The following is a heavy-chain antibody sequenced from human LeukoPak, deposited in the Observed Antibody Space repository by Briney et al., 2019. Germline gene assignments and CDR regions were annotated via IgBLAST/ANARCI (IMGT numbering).Heavy chain of an antibody. CDR2: ISYDGSSK. CDR1: GFTFSSYA. D-gene: IGHD2-2*01. V-gene: IGHV3-30*01. Sequence: GRSLRLSCAASGFTFSSYAMHWVRQAPGKGLEWVAVISYDGSSKYYADSVKGRFTISRDNSKNTLYLQMNSLRAEDTAVYYCAREDAPYCSSTSCYYYYGMDVWGKGTTVTVSS. J-gene: IGHJ6*04. CDR3: AREDAPYCSSTSCYYYYGMDV.